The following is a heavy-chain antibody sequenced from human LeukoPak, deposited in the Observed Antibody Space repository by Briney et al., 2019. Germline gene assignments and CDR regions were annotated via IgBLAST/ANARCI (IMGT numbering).Heavy chain of an antibody. CDR2: ISGSGGST. Sequence: GGSLRLSCAASGFTFSSYAMSWVRQAPGKGLEWVSAISGSGGSTFYADSVKGRFTISRDNSKNTLYLQMNSLRAEDTAVYYCANASIAASGYYFDYWGQGTLVTVSS. CDR3: ANASIAASGYYFDY. J-gene: IGHJ4*02. D-gene: IGHD6-6*01. CDR1: GFTFSSYA. V-gene: IGHV3-23*01.